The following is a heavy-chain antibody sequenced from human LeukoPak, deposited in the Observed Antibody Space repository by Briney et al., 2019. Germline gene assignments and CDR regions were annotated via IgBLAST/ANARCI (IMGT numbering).Heavy chain of an antibody. CDR2: IDYSGST. V-gene: IGHV4-59*01. CDR3: ARDAEDYGDRFDY. J-gene: IGHJ4*02. D-gene: IGHD4/OR15-4a*01. Sequence: PSETLSLTCTVSGGSISSYYWSWIRQPPGKGLEWIGYIDYSGSTNYNPSLKSRVTISVDTSKNQFSLKLSSVTAADTAVYYCARDAEDYGDRFDYWGQGTLVTVSS. CDR1: GGSISSYY.